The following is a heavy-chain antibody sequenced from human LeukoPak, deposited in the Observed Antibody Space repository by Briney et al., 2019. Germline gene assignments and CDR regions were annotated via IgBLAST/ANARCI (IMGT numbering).Heavy chain of an antibody. J-gene: IGHJ4*02. V-gene: IGHV1-2*02. CDR1: GYTFTGYY. CDR2: INPNSGGT. D-gene: IGHD2-2*01. Sequence: ASVKVSCKASGYTFTGYYMHWVRQAPGQGLEWMGWINPNSGGTNYAQKFQGRVTMTRDTSISTAYMELSRLRSDGTAVYYCARVGTYQLLYYFDYWGQGTLVTVSS. CDR3: ARVGTYQLLYYFDY.